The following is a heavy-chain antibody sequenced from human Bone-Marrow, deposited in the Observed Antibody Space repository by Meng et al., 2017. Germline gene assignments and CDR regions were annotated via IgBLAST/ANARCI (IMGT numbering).Heavy chain of an antibody. J-gene: IGHJ4*02. Sequence: QGQTVHYGSVVKKPRASVNVSCKASGYHFPDYWLHGVRRAPGQGLEWMGRINPKSGDTHYAQRFQGRVTMTGDTSISTAYMELSGLRSDDTAMYYCARDEDISAAGKLFGDYWGQGTLVTVSS. CDR2: INPKSGDT. D-gene: IGHD6-13*01. CDR1: GYHFPDYW. V-gene: IGHV1-2*06. CDR3: ARDEDISAAGKLFGDY.